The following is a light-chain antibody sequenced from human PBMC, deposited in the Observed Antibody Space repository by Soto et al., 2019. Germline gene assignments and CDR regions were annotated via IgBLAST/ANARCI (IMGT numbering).Light chain of an antibody. CDR3: QQYKNWPRT. Sequence: EIVMTQSPATLSVSPGERATLSCRASQSVRSNLAWYQQKPGQAPRLLMYGASTRATGIPVRFSGSGSGTEFTLIISSRQSVDFSVYYCQQYKNWPRTFGQGTKVEIK. J-gene: IGKJ1*01. V-gene: IGKV3-15*01. CDR2: GAS. CDR1: QSVRSN.